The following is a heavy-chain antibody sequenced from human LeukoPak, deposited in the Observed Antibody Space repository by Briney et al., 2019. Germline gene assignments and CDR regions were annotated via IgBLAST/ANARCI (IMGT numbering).Heavy chain of an antibody. D-gene: IGHD4-11*01. CDR3: AKVPSLTDNYVYFQH. J-gene: IGHJ1*01. V-gene: IGHV3-23*01. Sequence: GGSLRLSCAASGFTFSSYAMSWVRQAPGKGLEWVSAISGSGGSTYYADSVKGRFTISRDNSKNTLYLQMNSLRADDTAVYYCAKVPSLTDNYVYFQHWGQGTLVTVSS. CDR2: ISGSGGST. CDR1: GFTFSSYA.